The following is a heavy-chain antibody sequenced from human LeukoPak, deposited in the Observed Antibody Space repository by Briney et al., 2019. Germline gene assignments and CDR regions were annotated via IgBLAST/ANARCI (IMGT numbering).Heavy chain of an antibody. J-gene: IGHJ6*02. Sequence: SQTLSRTCAISGDSVSSNSAAWNWIRQSPSRGLEWLGRTYYRSKWYNDYAVSVKSRITINPDTSKNQFSLQLNSVTPEDTAGYYCARVYSGYDWGGYYYYGMDVWGQGTTVTVSS. V-gene: IGHV6-1*01. D-gene: IGHD5-12*01. CDR2: TYYRSKWYN. CDR3: ARVYSGYDWGGYYYYGMDV. CDR1: GDSVSSNSAA.